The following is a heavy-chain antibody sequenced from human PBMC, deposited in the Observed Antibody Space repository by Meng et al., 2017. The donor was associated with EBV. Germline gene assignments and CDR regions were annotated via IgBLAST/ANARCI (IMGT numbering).Heavy chain of an antibody. Sequence: EVQLLESGGGFVKPGGSLRLSCAASGFTFSSYARSWVRQAPGKGLEWVSAISGSGGSTYYADSVKGRFTISRDNSKNTLYLQMNSLRAEDTAVYYCAKVNQLLGGNDYWGQGTLVTVSS. CDR1: GFTFSSYA. CDR3: AKVNQLLGGNDY. CDR2: ISGSGGST. V-gene: IGHV3-23*01. D-gene: IGHD1-26*01. J-gene: IGHJ4*02.